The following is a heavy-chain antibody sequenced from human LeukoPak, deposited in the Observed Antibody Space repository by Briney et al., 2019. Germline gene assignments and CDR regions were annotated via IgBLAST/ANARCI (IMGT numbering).Heavy chain of an antibody. V-gene: IGHV4-34*01. D-gene: IGHD3-10*01. Sequence: SETLSLTCAVYGGSFSGYYWSWIRQPPGKGLEWIGEINHSGSTNYNPSLKSRVTISVDTSKNQFSLKLSSVTAADTAVYYCARLTKNDSGSFRFGKKKRGYMDVWGKGTTVIISS. J-gene: IGHJ6*03. CDR2: INHSGST. CDR1: GGSFSGYY. CDR3: ARLTKNDSGSFRFGKKKRGYMDV.